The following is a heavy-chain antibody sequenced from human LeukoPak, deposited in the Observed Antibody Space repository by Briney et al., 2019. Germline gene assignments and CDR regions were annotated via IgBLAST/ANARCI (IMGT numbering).Heavy chain of an antibody. D-gene: IGHD4-17*01. CDR2: ISHSGST. V-gene: IGHV4-34*01. Sequence: SETLSLTCAVYGGSFSGYYWSWIRQPPGKGLEWIGEISHSGSTNYNPSLKSRVTISVDTSKNQFSLKLSSVTAADTAVYYCASIGDYVAYYYGMDVWGQGTTVTVSS. J-gene: IGHJ6*02. CDR3: ASIGDYVAYYYGMDV. CDR1: GGSFSGYY.